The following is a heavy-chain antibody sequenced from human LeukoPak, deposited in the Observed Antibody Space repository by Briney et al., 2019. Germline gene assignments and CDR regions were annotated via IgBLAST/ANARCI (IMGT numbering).Heavy chain of an antibody. D-gene: IGHD5-24*01. Sequence: PGGSLRLSCAASRFTFSFYGMTWVRQAPGKGLECVSGISGSGGSTHYADSVKGRFTISRDNSKNTLYLQMNSLRADDTAIYYCAKAGDGYESYFDTWGQGILVTVSS. V-gene: IGHV3-23*01. CDR3: AKAGDGYESYFDT. J-gene: IGHJ4*02. CDR1: RFTFSFYG. CDR2: ISGSGGST.